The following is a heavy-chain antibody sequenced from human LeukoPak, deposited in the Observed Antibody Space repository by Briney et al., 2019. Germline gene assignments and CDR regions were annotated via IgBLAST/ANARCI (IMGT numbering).Heavy chain of an antibody. CDR2: ISAGGGTT. J-gene: IGHJ4*02. V-gene: IGHV3-23*01. CDR3: SKGRCSSTSCSPGEY. D-gene: IGHD2-2*01. CDR1: GFTFSSYA. Sequence: GGSLRLSCAASGFTFSSYAMSWVRQAPGKGLEWVSGISAGGGTTSYADSVKGRFTISRDNARDTLYVQMNSLRDEDTAVYCCSKGRCSSTSCSPGEYWGQGTLVTVSS.